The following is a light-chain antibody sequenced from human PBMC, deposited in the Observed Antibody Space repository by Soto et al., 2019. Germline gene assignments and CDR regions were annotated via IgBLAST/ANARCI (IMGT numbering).Light chain of an antibody. J-gene: IGKJ5*01. CDR1: EGIRND. CDR3: LQHNSYTIK. V-gene: IGKV1-17*01. Sequence: DIHFTESPASLSRSLADIVTFTFRASEGIRNDLGWYQQKPGNAPKLLIYGAFNLQTGVPSRFSGSGFGTDFTLTISSLQPEDFATYYCLQHNSYTIKFGQGTRLEI. CDR2: GAF.